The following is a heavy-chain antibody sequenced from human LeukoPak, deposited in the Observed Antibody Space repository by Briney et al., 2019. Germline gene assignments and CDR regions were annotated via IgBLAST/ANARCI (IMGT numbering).Heavy chain of an antibody. D-gene: IGHD4-17*01. V-gene: IGHV3-30*02. Sequence: PGGSLRLSCAASGFTFSSYAMHWVRQAPGKGLEWVAFIRYDGSNKYYADSVKGRFTISRDNSKDTLYLQMNSLRAEDTAVYYCAKVRKGEDYGDYEIPDPAIYWGQGTLVTVSS. CDR1: GFTFSSYA. CDR2: IRYDGSNK. CDR3: AKVRKGEDYGDYEIPDPAIY. J-gene: IGHJ4*02.